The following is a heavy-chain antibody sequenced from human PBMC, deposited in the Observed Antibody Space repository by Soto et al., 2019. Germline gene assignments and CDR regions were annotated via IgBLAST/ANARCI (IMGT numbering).Heavy chain of an antibody. CDR2: IYYSGST. D-gene: IGHD2-2*03. CDR3: ARDKGGYCSSTSCDAFDI. CDR1: GGSISSYY. Sequence: SETLSLTCTVSGGSISSYYWSWIRQPPGKGLEWIGYIYYSGSTNYNPSLKSRVTISVDTSKNQFSLKLSSVTAADTAVYYCARDKGGYCSSTSCDAFDIWGQGTMVTVSS. V-gene: IGHV4-59*01. J-gene: IGHJ3*02.